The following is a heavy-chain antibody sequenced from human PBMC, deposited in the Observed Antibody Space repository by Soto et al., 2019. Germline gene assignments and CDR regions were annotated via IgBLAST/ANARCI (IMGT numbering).Heavy chain of an antibody. J-gene: IGHJ5*02. CDR1: GFTLSRRV. D-gene: IGHD5-12*01. V-gene: IGHV3-30*18. CDR3: AKDPYSGSPPLAGWFDP. Sequence: PXXSLRLACAVSGFTLSRRVMHWVAQAPGKGLEWVALISYDGSNKYYADSVKGQFAISRDNSKNTLYLQMNSLRAEETAVYYCAKDPYSGSPPLAGWFDPWGQGTLVTVSS. CDR2: ISYDGSNK.